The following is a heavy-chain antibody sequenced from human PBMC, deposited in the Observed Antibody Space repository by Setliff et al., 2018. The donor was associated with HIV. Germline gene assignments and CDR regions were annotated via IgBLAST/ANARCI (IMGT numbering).Heavy chain of an antibody. D-gene: IGHD3-22*01. V-gene: IGHV4-38-2*01. J-gene: IGHJ4*02. CDR1: GDSIDNKYY. CDR2: VYHTGTA. CDR3: ARQNYYDISGYYERPLDFDY. Sequence: SETLSLTCVVSGDSIDNKYYWAWIRQPPGRGLEWIGTVYHTGTAYYNSSLKIRVAISIDTSNNRFSLRLYSVTAADTAMYYCARQNYYDISGYYERPLDFDYWGQGTLVTVSS.